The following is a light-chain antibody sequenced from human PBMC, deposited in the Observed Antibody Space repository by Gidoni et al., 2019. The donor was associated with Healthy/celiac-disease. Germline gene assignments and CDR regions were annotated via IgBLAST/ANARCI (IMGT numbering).Light chain of an antibody. Sequence: DIQMTQSPSSLSASVGDRVTITCRASQSISNYVNWYQQKPGKAPKLLIYAASSLKSGVPSRFSGSGSGTDFTLTISSLQPEDFATYYCQQSYSIPDTFGQGTKLEIK. CDR2: AAS. J-gene: IGKJ2*01. V-gene: IGKV1-39*01. CDR1: QSISNY. CDR3: QQSYSIPDT.